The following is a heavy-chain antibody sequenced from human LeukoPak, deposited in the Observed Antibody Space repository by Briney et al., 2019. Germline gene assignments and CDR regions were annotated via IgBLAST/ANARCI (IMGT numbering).Heavy chain of an antibody. D-gene: IGHD5-18*01. Sequence: GGSLRLSCAASGFTFTTYWMTWVRQAPGKGLEWLANIRQDGGATYYADSVKGRFTISRDNAKNSLYLQMHGLRADDTAVYYCATSLDTAGGPYWGQGTQVTVSS. V-gene: IGHV3-7*01. CDR2: IRQDGGAT. J-gene: IGHJ4*02. CDR1: GFTFTTYW. CDR3: ATSLDTAGGPY.